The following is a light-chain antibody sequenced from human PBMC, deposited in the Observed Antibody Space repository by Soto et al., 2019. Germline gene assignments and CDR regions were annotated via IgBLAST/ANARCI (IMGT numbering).Light chain of an antibody. J-gene: IGLJ3*02. CDR1: NIGSKS. Sequence: SYELTQPPSVSVAPEKTARITCGGNNIGSKSVQWYQQKPGLAPVLVIYYDTNRHSGIPERFSGSNSGNTASLTITRVEDGDEADYYCQVWDSSSDHAVFGGGTKLTVL. CDR2: YDT. V-gene: IGLV3-21*04. CDR3: QVWDSSSDHAV.